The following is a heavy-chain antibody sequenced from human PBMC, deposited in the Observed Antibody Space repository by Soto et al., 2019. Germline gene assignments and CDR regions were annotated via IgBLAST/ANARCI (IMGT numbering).Heavy chain of an antibody. V-gene: IGHV4-39*01. Sequence: SETLCLTCTVSGGSISSSSYYWGWIRQPPGKGLEWIGSIYYSGSTYYNPSLKSRVTISVDTSKNQFSLKLSSVTAADTAVYYCARQGLVPAAMHYWGQGTLVTVSS. CDR2: IYYSGST. CDR1: GGSISSSSYY. CDR3: ARQGLVPAAMHY. D-gene: IGHD2-2*01. J-gene: IGHJ4*02.